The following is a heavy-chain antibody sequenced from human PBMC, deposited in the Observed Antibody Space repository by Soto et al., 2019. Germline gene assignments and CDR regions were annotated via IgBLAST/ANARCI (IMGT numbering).Heavy chain of an antibody. CDR1: GFSFASFA. CDR2: ISGSDGKT. D-gene: IGHD3-3*01. Sequence: DVRLAESGGGLVQPGGSLRLSCKTSGFSFASFAMTWVRQAPGKGLEWVATISGSDGKTYYADSVKGRFSISRDTSRNTLYLQINRLRADDTAIYYCAKWSYLDYWGQGTRVPVSS. CDR3: AKWSYLDY. J-gene: IGHJ4*02. V-gene: IGHV3-23*04.